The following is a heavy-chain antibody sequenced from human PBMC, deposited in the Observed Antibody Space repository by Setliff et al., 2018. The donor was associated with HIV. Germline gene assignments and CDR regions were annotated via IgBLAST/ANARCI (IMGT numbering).Heavy chain of an antibody. D-gene: IGHD3-10*01. CDR1: GYSFTDYY. J-gene: IGHJ4*02. Sequence: ASVKVSCKASGYSFTDYYIHWVRQAPGQGLEWVGRISPNSGGTNYAVKFQGRVTMTRDTSITTVYMEVSRLTFGDTAFYYCAKVGDYSGFGEFAALDSWGQGTLVTVSS. CDR2: ISPNSGGT. CDR3: AKVGDYSGFGEFAALDS. V-gene: IGHV1-2*06.